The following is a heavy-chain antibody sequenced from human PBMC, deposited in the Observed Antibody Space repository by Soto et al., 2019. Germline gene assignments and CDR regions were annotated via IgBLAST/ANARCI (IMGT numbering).Heavy chain of an antibody. V-gene: IGHV3-30*18. J-gene: IGHJ6*02. CDR2: ISYDGSNK. D-gene: IGHD3-9*01. CDR1: GFTFSSYG. Sequence: GGSLRLSCAASGFTFSSYGMHWVRQAPGKGLEWVAVISYDGSNKYYADSVKGRFTISRDNSKNTLYLQMNSLRAEDTAVYYCAKGILTGYLMGEIDYYGMDVWGQGTTVTVSS. CDR3: AKGILTGYLMGEIDYYGMDV.